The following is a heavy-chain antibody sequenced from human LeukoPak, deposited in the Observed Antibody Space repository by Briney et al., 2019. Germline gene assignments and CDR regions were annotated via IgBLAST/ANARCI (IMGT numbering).Heavy chain of an antibody. J-gene: IGHJ4*02. D-gene: IGHD3-10*01. V-gene: IGHV3-30*02. CDR2: IRYDGSNK. Sequence: PGGSLRLSCAASGFTFSSYGMHWVRQAPGKGLEWVAFIRYDGSNKYYADSVKGRFTISRDNSKNTLYLQMNSLRAEDTAVYYCAKEGIWFGELLPDYFDYWGQGTLVTVSS. CDR3: AKEGIWFGELLPDYFDY. CDR1: GFTFSSYG.